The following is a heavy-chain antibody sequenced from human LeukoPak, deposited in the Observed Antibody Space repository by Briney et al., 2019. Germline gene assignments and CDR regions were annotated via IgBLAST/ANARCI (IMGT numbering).Heavy chain of an antibody. CDR1: GFTFSGYY. CDR3: ARRGAGTPFAY. V-gene: IGHV1-8*02. CDR2: MNPNSDNT. D-gene: IGHD6-19*01. Sequence: ASVKVSCKASGFTFSGYYMHWVRQAPGHGLQWMGWMNPNSDNTAYAQKFQGRVSMTWNTSISTAYMELSSLRSEDTAVYYCARRGAGTPFAYWGQGTLVTVSS. J-gene: IGHJ4*02.